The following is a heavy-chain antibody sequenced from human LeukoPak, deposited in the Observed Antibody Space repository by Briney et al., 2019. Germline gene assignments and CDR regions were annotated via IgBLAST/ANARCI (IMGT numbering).Heavy chain of an antibody. J-gene: IGHJ3*01. V-gene: IGHV3-74*01. CDR2: INNDGSST. CDR1: GFTFSSYW. D-gene: IGHD2-2*01. Sequence: PGGSLRLSCAASGFTFSSYWIHWVRQAPGKGLVWVSRINNDGSSTNYADSVKGRFTISRDNAKNTLYLQMNSLRAEDTAVYYCARETRSGAFDVWGQGTVVTVSS. CDR3: ARETRSGAFDV.